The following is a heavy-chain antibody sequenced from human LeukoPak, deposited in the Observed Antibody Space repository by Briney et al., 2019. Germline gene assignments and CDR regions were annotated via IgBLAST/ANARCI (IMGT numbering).Heavy chain of an antibody. CDR3: ARQRLFRDPKTGDFDY. CDR2: IYPGDCDN. CDR1: GXSFINFW. Sequence: RGESLKISCQGSGXSFINFWTVWSGQMPGKGLECMGTIYPGDCDNRYSPSFQGQGTISFDKNISTAHLQRNSLMASDTTPLYWARQRLFRDPKTGDFDYWGQGTQVTVSS. J-gene: IGHJ4*02. D-gene: IGHD7-27*01. V-gene: IGHV5-51*01.